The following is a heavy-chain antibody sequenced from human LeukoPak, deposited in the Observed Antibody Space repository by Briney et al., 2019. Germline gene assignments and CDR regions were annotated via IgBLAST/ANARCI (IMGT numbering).Heavy chain of an antibody. Sequence: GGSLRLSCAASGFTFSSYWMSWVRQAPGKGPEWVAHIKQDASQEDHVDSVKGRFTISRDNAKNSLYLQMNSLRAEDTAVYYCARGVVYPTWSGPHWSDYWGQETLVTVSS. J-gene: IGHJ4*02. CDR1: GFTFSSYW. V-gene: IGHV3-7*01. D-gene: IGHD3-3*01. CDR2: IKQDASQE. CDR3: ARGVVYPTWSGPHWSDY.